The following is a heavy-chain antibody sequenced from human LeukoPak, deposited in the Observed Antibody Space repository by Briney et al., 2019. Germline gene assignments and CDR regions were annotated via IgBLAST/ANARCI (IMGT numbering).Heavy chain of an antibody. CDR1: GYTFTGYY. J-gene: IGHJ5*02. D-gene: IGHD2-15*01. CDR2: INPNSGGT. V-gene: IGHV1-2*02. Sequence: ASVKVSCKASGYTFTGYYMHWVRQAPGQGLEWMGWINPNSGGTNYAQKFQGRVTMTRDTSISTAYMELSRLRSDDPAVYYCARCLVGAAVAWFDPWGQGTLATVSS. CDR3: ARCLVGAAVAWFDP.